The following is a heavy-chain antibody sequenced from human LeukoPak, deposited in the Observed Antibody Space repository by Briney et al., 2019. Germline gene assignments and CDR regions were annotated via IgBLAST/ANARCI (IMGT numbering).Heavy chain of an antibody. CDR3: ARDIVNGPFVTSLES. CDR2: ISSDGNTE. V-gene: IGHV3-48*03. D-gene: IGHD2-8*01. CDR1: GFSLTTYP. J-gene: IGHJ4*02. Sequence: GGSLRLSCAASGFSLTTYPISWIRHVPGGGLEWVSHISSDGNTEYYADSVRVRFTMSRDNAKNSLDLHMNSLRPEDTAVYYCARDIVNGPFVTSLESWGQGALVTVSS.